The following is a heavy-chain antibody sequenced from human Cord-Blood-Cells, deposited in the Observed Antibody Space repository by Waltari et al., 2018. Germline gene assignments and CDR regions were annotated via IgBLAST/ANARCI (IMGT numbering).Heavy chain of an antibody. J-gene: IGHJ6*02. Sequence: QLQLQESGPGLVKPSETLSLTCTVSGGSISSSSYYWGWIRQPPGKGLEWIGIIYYSGSTDYNPSLKSRVTISVDTSKNQFSLKLSSVTAADTAVYYCARQFMITFGGVIGYYYGMDVWGQGTTVTVSS. D-gene: IGHD3-16*01. V-gene: IGHV4-39*01. CDR3: ARQFMITFGGVIGYYYGMDV. CDR2: IYYSGST. CDR1: GGSISSSSYY.